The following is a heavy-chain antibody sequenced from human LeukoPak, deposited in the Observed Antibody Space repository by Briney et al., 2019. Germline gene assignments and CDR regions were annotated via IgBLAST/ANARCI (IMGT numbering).Heavy chain of an antibody. J-gene: IGHJ6*02. CDR1: GYTFTSYG. Sequence: ASVKVSCKASGYTFTSYGISWVRQAPGQALEWMGWISAYNGNTNYAQKLQGRVTMTTDTSTSTAYMELRSLRSDDTAVYYCARGCSSTSCYNVWYYGMDVWGQGTTVTVSS. D-gene: IGHD2-2*02. CDR3: ARGCSSTSCYNVWYYGMDV. V-gene: IGHV1-18*01. CDR2: ISAYNGNT.